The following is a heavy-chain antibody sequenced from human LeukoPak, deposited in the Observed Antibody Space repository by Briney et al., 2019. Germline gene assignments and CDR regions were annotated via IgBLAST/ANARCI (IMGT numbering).Heavy chain of an antibody. CDR3: ARDLGSLAVAGFDY. Sequence: ASVKVSCKASGYTFTSYGISWVRQAPGQGLEWMGWISAYNGNTNDAQKFKGGVTMATDTSTRTAYRGLRSLRPNATAVYSCARDLGSLAVAGFDYWGQGTLVTVSS. CDR1: GYTFTSYG. J-gene: IGHJ4*02. D-gene: IGHD6-19*01. CDR2: ISAYNGNT. V-gene: IGHV1-18*01.